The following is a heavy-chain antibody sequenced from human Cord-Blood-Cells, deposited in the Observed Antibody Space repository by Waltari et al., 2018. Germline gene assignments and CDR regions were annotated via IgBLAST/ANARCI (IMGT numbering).Heavy chain of an antibody. CDR1: FSSYA. Sequence: FSSYAISWVRQAPGQGLEWMGGIIPIFGTANYAQKFQGRVTITADESTSTAYMELSSLRSEDTAVYYCATPNGYNWNDDAFDIWGQGTMVTVSS. D-gene: IGHD1-1*01. CDR2: IIPIFGTA. CDR3: ATPNGYNWNDDAFDI. V-gene: IGHV1-69*01. J-gene: IGHJ3*02.